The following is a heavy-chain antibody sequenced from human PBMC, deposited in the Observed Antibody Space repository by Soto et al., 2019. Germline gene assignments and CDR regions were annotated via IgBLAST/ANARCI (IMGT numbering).Heavy chain of an antibody. Sequence: QVQLVQSGAEVKKPGASVKVSCKASGYTFTSYGISWVRQAPGQGLEWMGWISVYNGNTNYAQKLQGRVTMTTDTSTSTGYMELRSLRFDDTAVYYCAGDKKGGGVDIDYWGQGTLVTVSS. CDR2: ISVYNGNT. D-gene: IGHD3-16*01. J-gene: IGHJ4*02. CDR1: GYTFTSYG. CDR3: AGDKKGGGVDIDY. V-gene: IGHV1-18*01.